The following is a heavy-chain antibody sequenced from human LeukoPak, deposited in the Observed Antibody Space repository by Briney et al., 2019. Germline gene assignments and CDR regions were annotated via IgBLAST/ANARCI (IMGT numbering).Heavy chain of an antibody. CDR2: ISSSSSYT. J-gene: IGHJ3*02. CDR1: GLTFSDYY. D-gene: IGHD3-9*01. V-gene: IGHV3-11*03. CDR3: ARSSLLTYYDILTGYPDAFDI. Sequence: GGSLRLSCAASGLTFSDYYMSWIRQAPGKGLEWVSYISSSSSYTNYADSVKGRFTISRDNAKNSLYLQMNSLRAEDTVVYYCARSSLLTYYDILTGYPDAFDIWGQGTMVTVSS.